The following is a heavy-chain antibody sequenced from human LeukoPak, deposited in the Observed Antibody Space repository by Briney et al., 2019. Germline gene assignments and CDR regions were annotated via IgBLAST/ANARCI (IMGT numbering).Heavy chain of an antibody. D-gene: IGHD1-26*01. Sequence: GGSLRLSRAASGFTFSSYAMSWVRQAPGKGLEWVSAISGSGGSTYYADSVKGRFTISRDNSKNTLYLQMNSLRAEATAVYYCAKYRLGDYFDYWGQGTLVTVSS. J-gene: IGHJ4*02. CDR3: AKYRLGDYFDY. CDR2: ISGSGGST. CDR1: GFTFSSYA. V-gene: IGHV3-23*01.